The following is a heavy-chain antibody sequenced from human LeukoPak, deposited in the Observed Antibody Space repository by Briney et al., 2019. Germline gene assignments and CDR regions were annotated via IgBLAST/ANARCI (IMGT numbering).Heavy chain of an antibody. CDR2: IKQDGSEK. D-gene: IGHD6-6*01. CDR3: ARVKYSSSSFDY. Sequence: GGSLRLSYAASGFTFSSYWMNWVRQAPGKGLEWVANIKQDGSEKYYVDSVKGRFTISRDNAKNSLYLQMNSLRAEDTAVYYCARVKYSSSSFDYWGQGTLVTVSS. CDR1: GFTFSSYW. J-gene: IGHJ4*02. V-gene: IGHV3-7*01.